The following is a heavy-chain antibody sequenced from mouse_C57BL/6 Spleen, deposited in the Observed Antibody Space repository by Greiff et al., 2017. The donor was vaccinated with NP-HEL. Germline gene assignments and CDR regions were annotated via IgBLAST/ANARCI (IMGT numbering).Heavy chain of an antibody. V-gene: IGHV1-64*01. CDR1: GYTFTSYW. Sequence: QVQLQQPGAELVKPGASVKLSCKASGYTFTSYWMHWVKQRPGQGLEWIGMIHPNSGRTNYNEKFKSKATLTVDKSSSTAYMQLSSLTSEDSAVYYCAQTAQATAYWGQGTLVTVSA. CDR3: AQTAQATAY. D-gene: IGHD3-2*02. J-gene: IGHJ3*01. CDR2: IHPNSGRT.